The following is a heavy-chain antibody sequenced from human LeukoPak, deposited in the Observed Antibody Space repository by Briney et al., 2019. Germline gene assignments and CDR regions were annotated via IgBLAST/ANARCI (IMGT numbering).Heavy chain of an antibody. D-gene: IGHD3-22*01. Sequence: PSETLSLTCAVSGHSISSGYYWGWIRQPPGKGLEWIGSIYHSGSTYYNPSLKSRVTISVDTSKNQFSLKLSSVTAADTAVYYCARDHAMIVVVKTWFDPWGQGTLVTVSS. V-gene: IGHV4-38-2*02. CDR1: GHSISSGYY. CDR2: IYHSGST. CDR3: ARDHAMIVVVKTWFDP. J-gene: IGHJ5*02.